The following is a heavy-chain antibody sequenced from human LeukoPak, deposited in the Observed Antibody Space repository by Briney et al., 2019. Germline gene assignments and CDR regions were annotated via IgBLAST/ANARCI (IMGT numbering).Heavy chain of an antibody. CDR2: IRRDGSVT. CDR3: ARDRGYRCFDY. Sequence: PGGSLRLSCATSGFTFSTSCMDWVRRAPGKGLEWVANIRRDGSVTTSVDSVKDRFTISRDNAKNSLYLQMNSLRAEDTAVYYCARDRGYRCFDYWGQGTLVTVSS. D-gene: IGHD3-16*02. V-gene: IGHV3-7*01. J-gene: IGHJ4*02. CDR1: GFTFSTSC.